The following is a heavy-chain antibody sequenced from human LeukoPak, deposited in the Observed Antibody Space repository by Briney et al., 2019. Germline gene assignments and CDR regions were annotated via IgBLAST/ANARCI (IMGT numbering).Heavy chain of an antibody. CDR3: ARGGGTFFYGSGSLDY. V-gene: IGHV4-30-2*01. CDR2: VDHSGST. CDR1: GGSISNGGYS. J-gene: IGHJ4*02. D-gene: IGHD3-10*01. Sequence: PSQTLSLTCAVSGGSISNGGYSWSWIRQPPGKGLEWIGYVDHSGSTHYNPSLKSRVTMSADGSRNQFSLNLSSVTAADTAVYYCARGGGTFFYGSGSLDYWGQGTLVTVSS.